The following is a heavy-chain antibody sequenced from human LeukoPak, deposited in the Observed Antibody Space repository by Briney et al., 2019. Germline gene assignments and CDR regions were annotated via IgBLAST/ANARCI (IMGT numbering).Heavy chain of an antibody. J-gene: IGHJ5*02. D-gene: IGHD4-11*01. CDR2: IYDSGNT. Sequence: SQTLSLTCTVSGGSISSGGYYWSWIRQHPGKGLEWIGYIYDSGNTYYNPSLKSRVTISLDTSKNQFSLKLSSVTAADTAVYYWARDSPDYRNYGHLWSAPWAKETWFTVPS. V-gene: IGHV4-31*03. CDR1: GGSISSGGYY. CDR3: ARDSPDYRNYGHLWSAP.